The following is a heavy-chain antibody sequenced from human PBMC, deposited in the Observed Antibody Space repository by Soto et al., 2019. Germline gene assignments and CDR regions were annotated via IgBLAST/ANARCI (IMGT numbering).Heavy chain of an antibody. V-gene: IGHV1-18*01. Sequence: ASVKLCCEACGYGFDIYGMSWVRQAPGQGLEWMGWISAYNGNTNYAQKLQGRVTMTTDTSTSTAYMELRSLRSDDTAVYYCAKVDTAMVVDVPGQGTTVTVSS. CDR2: ISAYNGNT. D-gene: IGHD5-18*01. CDR1: GYGFDIYG. J-gene: IGHJ6*02. CDR3: AKVDTAMVVDV.